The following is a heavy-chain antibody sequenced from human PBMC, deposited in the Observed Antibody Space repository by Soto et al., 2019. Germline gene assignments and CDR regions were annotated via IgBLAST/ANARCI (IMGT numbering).Heavy chain of an antibody. CDR3: ARGTYYYDSSGYYWDYYYGMDV. CDR2: INAGNGNT. J-gene: IGHJ6*02. Sequence: QVQLVQSGAEEKKPGASVKVSCKASGYTFTSYAMHWVRQAPGQRLEWMGWINAGNGNTKYSQKFQGRVTITRDTYASTAYMELSSLRSEDTAVYYCARGTYYYDSSGYYWDYYYGMDVWGQGTTVTVSS. D-gene: IGHD3-22*01. CDR1: GYTFTSYA. V-gene: IGHV1-3*05.